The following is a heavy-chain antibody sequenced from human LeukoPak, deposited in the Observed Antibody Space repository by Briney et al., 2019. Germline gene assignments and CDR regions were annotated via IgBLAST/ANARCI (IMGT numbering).Heavy chain of an antibody. J-gene: IGHJ3*02. Sequence: PGGSLRLSCAASGFIFSSYTINWVRQAPGKGLEWVSSISSTGTYIYYADSVKGRFTIPRDNAKNSLYLQMNSLRAGDTAVYYCARAERGYCSGGSCSYYDAFDIWGQGTVVTVSS. CDR2: ISSTGTYI. CDR3: ARAERGYCSGGSCSYYDAFDI. V-gene: IGHV3-21*01. D-gene: IGHD2-15*01. CDR1: GFIFSSYT.